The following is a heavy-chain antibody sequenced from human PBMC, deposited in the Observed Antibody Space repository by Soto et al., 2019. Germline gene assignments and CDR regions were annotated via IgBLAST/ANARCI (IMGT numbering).Heavy chain of an antibody. J-gene: IGHJ4*02. CDR2: IDGVGAGT. Sequence: EVQLVQSGGGSVQPGGSLRLSCAASGFTVTNYWMHWVRQVPGKGLVWVSRIDGVGAGTSYSDSVRGRFTISRDNAENMLYLQMNSLRAEDTAVYYCTTVLEYWGQGTLVTVSS. CDR1: GFTVTNYW. CDR3: TTVLEY. V-gene: IGHV3-74*01.